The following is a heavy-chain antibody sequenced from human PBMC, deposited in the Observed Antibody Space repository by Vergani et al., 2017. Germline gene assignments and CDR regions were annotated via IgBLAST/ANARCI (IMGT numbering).Heavy chain of an antibody. CDR1: GGSFTSYH. V-gene: IGHV4-34*12. J-gene: IGHJ6*03. CDR3: ARVNTETNGHLYYYYYMDV. CDR2: IVHTGRP. Sequence: QVQLQQWGGGLFKPSETLSLTCVVNGGSFTSYHWTWIRQSPGEGLEWVGDIVHTGRPDYNPSLKSRLTMSVDKSRNQFSLTLNSVTATDTAIYFCARVNTETNGHLYYYYYMDVWGQGTAVTVS. D-gene: IGHD4-11*01.